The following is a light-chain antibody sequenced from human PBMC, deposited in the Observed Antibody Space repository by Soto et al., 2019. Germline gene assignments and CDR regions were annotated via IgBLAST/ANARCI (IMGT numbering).Light chain of an antibody. CDR2: GTS. CDR1: QGISSY. CDR3: QQNYSPPPVT. Sequence: DVQMTQSPSSLSASVVDRVTITCRASQGISSYLAWYQQKPGKAPKLLIYGTSTLQSGVPSRFSGSGFGTDFTLTISSLQAEDFATYYCQQNYSPPPVTFGQGTRLEIK. J-gene: IGKJ5*01. V-gene: IGKV1-39*01.